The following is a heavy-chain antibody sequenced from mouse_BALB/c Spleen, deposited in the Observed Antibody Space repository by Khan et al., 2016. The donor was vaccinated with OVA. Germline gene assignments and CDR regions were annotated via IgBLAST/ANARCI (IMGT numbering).Heavy chain of an antibody. Sequence: QIQLVQSGAELVKPGASVKLSCNASGYTFTSYYMYWVKQRPGQGLEWIGEINPSNGGTNVNEKFKSKATLTVDKSSSTAYMEVSSLTSEDSAVYYCTRGGYGSPFAYWGQGTLVTVSA. V-gene: IGHV1S81*02. CDR2: INPSNGGT. J-gene: IGHJ3*01. D-gene: IGHD1-1*01. CDR1: GYTFTSYY. CDR3: TRGGYGSPFAY.